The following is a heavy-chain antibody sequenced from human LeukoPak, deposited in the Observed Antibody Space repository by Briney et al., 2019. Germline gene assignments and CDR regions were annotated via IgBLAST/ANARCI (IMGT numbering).Heavy chain of an antibody. Sequence: SGPTLVKPTQTLTLTCTFSGFSLSTRGVGVGWVRQPPGKALEWLALIYWDDDKRYNSSLKSRLTITKDTSKNQVVLTMTNVDPVDTATYHCVHRRIYSPFDYWGQGALVTVSS. CDR3: VHRRIYSPFDY. J-gene: IGHJ4*02. CDR2: IYWDDDK. CDR1: GFSLSTRGVG. V-gene: IGHV2-5*02. D-gene: IGHD4-11*01.